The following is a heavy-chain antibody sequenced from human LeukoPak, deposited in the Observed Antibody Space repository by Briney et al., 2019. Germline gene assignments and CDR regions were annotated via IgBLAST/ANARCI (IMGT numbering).Heavy chain of an antibody. CDR1: GFTFSSYD. D-gene: IGHD3-10*01. V-gene: IGHV3-23*01. J-gene: IGHJ4*02. CDR2: VSDTDGST. CDR3: AKVGLLYDY. Sequence: GGSLRLSCAASGFTFSSYDMSWVRQAPGKGLEWVSSVSDTDGSTYYADSVKGRFTISRDNSKNTLYLQMNSLRAEDTAVYYCAKVGLLYDYWGQGTLVTVSS.